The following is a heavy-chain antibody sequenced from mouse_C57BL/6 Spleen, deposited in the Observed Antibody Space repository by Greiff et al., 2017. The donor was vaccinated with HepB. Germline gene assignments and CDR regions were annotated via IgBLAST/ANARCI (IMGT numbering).Heavy chain of an antibody. Sequence: QVQLQQSGAELVRPGASVKLSCKASGYTFTDYYINWVKQRPGQGLEWIARIYPGSGNTYYNEKFKGKATLTAEKSSSTAYMQLSSLTSEDSAVYFCARRGDRHFDYWGRGTTLTVSS. CDR1: GYTFTDYY. CDR2: IYPGSGNT. D-gene: IGHD3-3*01. J-gene: IGHJ2*01. V-gene: IGHV1-76*01. CDR3: ARRGDRHFDY.